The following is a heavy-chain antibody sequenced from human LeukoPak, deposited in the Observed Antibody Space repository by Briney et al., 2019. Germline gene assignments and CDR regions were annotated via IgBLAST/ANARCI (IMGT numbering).Heavy chain of an antibody. J-gene: IGHJ3*01. Sequence: SETLSLTCAVSGYSISSGYYWGWIRQPPGKGLEWIGSIYHSGSTYYNPSLKSRVTISVDTSKNKFSLKLNSVTAADTALYYCARMQRGYSYGPDAFDVWGQGTMVTVSS. D-gene: IGHD5-18*01. CDR3: ARMQRGYSYGPDAFDV. V-gene: IGHV4-38-2*01. CDR2: IYHSGST. CDR1: GYSISSGYY.